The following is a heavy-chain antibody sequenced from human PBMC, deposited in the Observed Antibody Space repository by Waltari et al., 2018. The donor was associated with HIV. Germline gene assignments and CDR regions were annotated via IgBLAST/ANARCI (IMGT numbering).Heavy chain of an antibody. Sequence: EVQLVESGGGLVQPGGSLKLSCAASGCSFRGSAMHWVRQASGKGLEWVGRIRGKPNSYATAYAESLKGRFTISRDDSKNTAYLQMNSLKTEDTAVYYCTKSVGDSARGWFDPWGQGTLVTVSS. CDR1: GCSFRGSA. CDR2: IRGKPNSYAT. J-gene: IGHJ5*02. V-gene: IGHV3-73*01. CDR3: TKSVGDSARGWFDP. D-gene: IGHD4-17*01.